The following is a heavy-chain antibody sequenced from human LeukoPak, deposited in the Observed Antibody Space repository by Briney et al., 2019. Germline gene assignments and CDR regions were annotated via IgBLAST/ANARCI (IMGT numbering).Heavy chain of an antibody. D-gene: IGHD6-19*01. Sequence: GGSLRLSCAASGFTFSSYAMSWVRQAPGKGLEWVSAISGSGGSTYYADSVKGRFTISRDNSKNTLYLQMNSLRAEDTAVYYCAKGTDSAQWLVPPNYFDYWGQGTLVTVSS. J-gene: IGHJ4*02. CDR2: ISGSGGST. CDR1: GFTFSSYA. V-gene: IGHV3-23*01. CDR3: AKGTDSAQWLVPPNYFDY.